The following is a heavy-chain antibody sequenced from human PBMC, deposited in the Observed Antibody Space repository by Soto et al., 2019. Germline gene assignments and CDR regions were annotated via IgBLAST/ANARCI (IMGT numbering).Heavy chain of an antibody. CDR3: TRGASRSAMDV. J-gene: IGHJ6*02. Sequence: SETLSLTCTVSGGSISTFSWNWIRQPPGKGLEWIGYIYFSGSTNYNPSLKSRVTVSVDTSKNQFSLNLSSVTAADTAVYYCTRGASRSAMDVWGQGTTVTVSS. CDR2: IYFSGST. V-gene: IGHV4-59*01. D-gene: IGHD2-2*01. CDR1: GGSISTFS.